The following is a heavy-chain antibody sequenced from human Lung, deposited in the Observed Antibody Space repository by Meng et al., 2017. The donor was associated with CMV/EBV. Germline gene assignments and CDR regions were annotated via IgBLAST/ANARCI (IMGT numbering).Heavy chain of an antibody. CDR3: ARDHRTSIAAAGTVDY. D-gene: IGHD6-13*01. V-gene: IGHV3-21*01. CDR1: GFTFSSYS. Sequence: GGSXRLXXAASGFTFSSYSMNWVRQAPGKGLEWVPSISSSSSYIYYADSVKGRFTISRDNAKNSLYLQMNSLRAEDTAVYYCARDHRTSIAAAGTVDYWGQGXLVTGSS. J-gene: IGHJ4*02. CDR2: ISSSSSYI.